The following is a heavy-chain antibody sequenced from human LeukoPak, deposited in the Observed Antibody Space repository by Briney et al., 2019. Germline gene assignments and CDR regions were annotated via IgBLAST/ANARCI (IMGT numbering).Heavy chain of an antibody. V-gene: IGHV3-33*06. CDR3: AKIGRSYYDFWSGADAFDI. CDR2: IWYDGSHQ. Sequence: GGSLRLSCAASGFPFSGSGMHWVRQAPGKGLEWVAVIWYDGSHQYYADSVKGRFTISRDNSKNTLYLQMNSLRAGDTAVYYCAKIGRSYYDFWSGADAFDIWGQGTMVTVSS. CDR1: GFPFSGSG. D-gene: IGHD3-3*01. J-gene: IGHJ3*02.